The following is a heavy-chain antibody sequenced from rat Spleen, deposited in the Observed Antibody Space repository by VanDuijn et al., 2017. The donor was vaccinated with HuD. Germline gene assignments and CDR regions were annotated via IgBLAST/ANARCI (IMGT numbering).Heavy chain of an antibody. CDR1: GFTFSDFF. Sequence: EVQLVESDGGLVQPGRSLNLSCAASGFTFSDFFMAWVRQAPAKGLEWVATISSDGSSTYYRDSVKGRFTISRDNAKSSLYLQMDSLRSEDTATYYCTTVGGYSPNWFAYWGPGTMVTVSS. V-gene: IGHV5-20*01. CDR3: TTVGGYSPNWFAY. CDR2: ISSDGSST. D-gene: IGHD1-11*01. J-gene: IGHJ1*01.